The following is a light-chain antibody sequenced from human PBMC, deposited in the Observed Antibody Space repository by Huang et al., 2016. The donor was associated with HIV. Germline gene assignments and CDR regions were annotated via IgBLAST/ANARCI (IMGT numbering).Light chain of an antibody. CDR1: QSVSSR. Sequence: EIVMTQSPATLSVSPGERATLYCRASQSVSSRLAWYQQKPGQAPRRRIYGSSTRATGIPARCSCSGSVTEFTLTISSLQSEDFAVYYCQQYNNWPPWTFGQGTKVEIK. J-gene: IGKJ1*01. CDR2: GSS. V-gene: IGKV3-15*01. CDR3: QQYNNWPPWT.